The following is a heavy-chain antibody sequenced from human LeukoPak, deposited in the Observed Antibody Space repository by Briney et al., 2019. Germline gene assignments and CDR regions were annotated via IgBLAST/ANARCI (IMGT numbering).Heavy chain of an antibody. Sequence: GGSLRLSCLASGFTFSGYSMTWVRQAPGKGLEWVSYISISSTTINYADSVKGRFTISRDNAKNSLYLQMNSLRDEDTAVYYCARVMYGGISYSVDYWGQGPLVTVSS. D-gene: IGHD1-26*01. CDR1: GFTFSGYS. J-gene: IGHJ4*02. CDR3: ARVMYGGISYSVDY. V-gene: IGHV3-48*02. CDR2: ISISSTTI.